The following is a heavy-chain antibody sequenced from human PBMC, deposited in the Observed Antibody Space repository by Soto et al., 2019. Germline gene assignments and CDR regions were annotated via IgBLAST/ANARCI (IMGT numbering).Heavy chain of an antibody. J-gene: IGHJ6*02. CDR2: LTSGGEVT. Sequence: GGSLRLSCAASGFTFSDYAMTWVRQAPGKGLEWLSALTSGGEVTYYADSVKGRFTSSRDNSKNILYLQMNSLRGEDAAVYYCAKDHLRHSNFYYGLDVWGQGTAVTVSS. D-gene: IGHD2-8*01. V-gene: IGHV3-23*01. CDR1: GFTFSDYA. CDR3: AKDHLRHSNFYYGLDV.